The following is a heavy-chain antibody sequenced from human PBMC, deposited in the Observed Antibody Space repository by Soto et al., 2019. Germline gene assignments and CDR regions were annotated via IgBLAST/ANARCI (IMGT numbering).Heavy chain of an antibody. CDR3: ARLKGAFFITTYNWFDP. Sequence: PSETLSLTCAVYGGSFSGYYWSWIRQPPGKGLEWIGEINHSGSTNYNPSLKSRVTISVDTSKNQFSLHLRSVTAADTAVYYCARLKGAFFITTYNWFDPWGQGTPVTVSS. V-gene: IGHV4-34*01. D-gene: IGHD3-22*01. CDR1: GGSFSGYY. J-gene: IGHJ5*02. CDR2: INHSGST.